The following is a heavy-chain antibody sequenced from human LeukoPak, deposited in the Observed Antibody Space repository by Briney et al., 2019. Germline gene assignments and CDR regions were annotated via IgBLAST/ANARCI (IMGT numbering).Heavy chain of an antibody. Sequence: ASVKVSCKVSGYTLTVLSTHWVRQAPGKGLDWMGGFDPEDGETIYAQKFQGRVTMTRDTSISTAYMELSRLRSDDTAVYYCASLSLTDYYDSSGYRYMDVWGKGTTVTVSS. CDR3: ASLSLTDYYDSSGYRYMDV. CDR2: FDPEDGET. CDR1: GYTLTVLS. D-gene: IGHD3-22*01. J-gene: IGHJ6*03. V-gene: IGHV1-24*01.